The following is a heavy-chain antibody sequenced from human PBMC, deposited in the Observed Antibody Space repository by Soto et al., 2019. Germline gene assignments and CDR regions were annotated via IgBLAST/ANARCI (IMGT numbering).Heavy chain of an antibody. Sequence: XSVEVSCDVSGDTLSGLSMNLVRQAPGKGLEWMGGLYPEDGETIYSQKFQVRVTMTEDTSTDTAYMELSSLRSEDTAVYYCATLPLDAVVPLADWGQGTLVTISS. J-gene: IGHJ4*02. CDR2: LYPEDGET. CDR1: GDTLSGLS. V-gene: IGHV1-24*01. CDR3: ATLPLDAVVPLAD. D-gene: IGHD2-15*01.